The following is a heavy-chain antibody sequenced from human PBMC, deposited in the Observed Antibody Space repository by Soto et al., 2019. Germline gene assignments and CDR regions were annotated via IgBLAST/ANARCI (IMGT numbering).Heavy chain of an antibody. J-gene: IGHJ4*02. CDR1: GGSISSYY. V-gene: IGHV4-59*01. CDR3: ARVGDYKDPHFDY. Sequence: SETLSLTCTVSGGSISSYYWSWIRQPPGKGLEWIGYIYYSGSTNYNPSLKSRVTISVDTSKNQFSLKLSSVTAADTAVYYCARVGDYKDPHFDYWGQGPLVTVSS. CDR2: IYYSGST. D-gene: IGHD4-17*01.